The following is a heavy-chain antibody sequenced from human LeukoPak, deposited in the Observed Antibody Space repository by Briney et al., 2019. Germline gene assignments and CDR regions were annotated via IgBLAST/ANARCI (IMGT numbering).Heavy chain of an antibody. CDR3: AKDFTKGGRRIAAVRWFDL. CDR2: ISYDGSNK. CDR1: GFTFSSYG. D-gene: IGHD6-6*01. Sequence: PGRSLRLSCAASGFTFSSYGMHWVRQAPGKGLEWVAVISYDGSNKYYADSVKGRFTISRDNSKNTLYVQMNSLRAEVTAVYYCAKDFTKGGRRIAAVRWFDLWGQGTLVTVSS. V-gene: IGHV3-30*18. J-gene: IGHJ5*02.